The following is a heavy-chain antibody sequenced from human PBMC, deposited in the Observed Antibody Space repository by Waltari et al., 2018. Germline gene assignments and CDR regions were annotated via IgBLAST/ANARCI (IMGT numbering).Heavy chain of an antibody. Sequence: EVQLVESGGGLVQPGGSLRLSCAASGFTFSSYAMHWVRQATGKGLEWVSAIVTAGDTYYPGSVKGRFTISRENAKNSLYLQMNSRRAGDTAVYYCARGISGPFDYWGQGTLVTVSS. CDR2: IVTAGDT. CDR1: GFTFSSYA. V-gene: IGHV3-13*01. D-gene: IGHD6-19*01. CDR3: ARGISGPFDY. J-gene: IGHJ4*02.